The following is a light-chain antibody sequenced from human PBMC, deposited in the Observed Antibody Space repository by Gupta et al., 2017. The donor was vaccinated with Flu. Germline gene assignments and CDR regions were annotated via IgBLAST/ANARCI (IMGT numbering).Light chain of an antibody. CDR2: GAS. J-gene: IGKJ2*01. CDR1: QSVSNKC. CDR3: QQYGSSPNT. V-gene: IGKV3-20*01. Sequence: GNLSLSPGERASLSCRASQSVSNKCLAWYQQKPGQAPRLLIFGASSRATDIPDRFSGGGSGTDFTLTISRLEPEDSAVYYCQQYGSSPNTFGQGTKVEIK.